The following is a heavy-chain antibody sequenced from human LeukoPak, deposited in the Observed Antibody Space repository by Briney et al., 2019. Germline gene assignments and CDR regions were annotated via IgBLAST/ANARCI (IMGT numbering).Heavy chain of an antibody. D-gene: IGHD2-21*02. J-gene: IGHJ4*02. CDR2: IYTSGST. CDR1: GRSISSGGYY. CDR3: AILRAYCGGDCYSSFDY. V-gene: IGHV4-61*02. Sequence: PSETLSLTCTLSGRSISSGGYYWSWIRQPAGKGLGWIRPIYTSGSTNYNPSLKSRVTISVDTSKNQFSLKRSSVTAADTAVYYCAILRAYCGGDCYSSFDYWGQGTLVTVSS.